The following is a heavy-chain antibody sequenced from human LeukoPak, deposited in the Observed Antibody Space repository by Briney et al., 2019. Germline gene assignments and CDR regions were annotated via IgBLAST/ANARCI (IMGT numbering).Heavy chain of an antibody. V-gene: IGHV3-23*01. Sequence: PGGSLRLSCAASGFTFSNYAMSWVRQAPGKGLEWVSVISGSGGSTSYADSVKGRFTISRDNSKNTLYLQMKSLRAEDTAVYYCAKDWTYYDDMSGYYPTVNFDYWGQGTLVTVSS. CDR3: AKDWTYYDDMSGYYPTVNFDY. D-gene: IGHD3-22*01. CDR2: ISGSGGST. CDR1: GFTFSNYA. J-gene: IGHJ4*02.